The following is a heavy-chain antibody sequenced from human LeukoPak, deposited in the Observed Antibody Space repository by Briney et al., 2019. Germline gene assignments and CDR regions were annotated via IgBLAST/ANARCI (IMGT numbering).Heavy chain of an antibody. Sequence: GGSLRLSCAASGFTFSSYWMHWVRQAPGKGLVWVARINSDGSNTTYADSVKGRFTISRDNSKNTLYLQMGSLRAEDMAVYYCARWGQLAFDYWGQGTLVTVSS. D-gene: IGHD6-6*01. CDR3: ARWGQLAFDY. J-gene: IGHJ4*02. CDR1: GFTFSSYW. V-gene: IGHV3-74*01. CDR2: INSDGSNT.